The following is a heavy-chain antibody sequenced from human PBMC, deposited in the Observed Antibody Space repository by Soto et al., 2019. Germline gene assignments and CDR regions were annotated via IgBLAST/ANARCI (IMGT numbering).Heavy chain of an antibody. CDR2: INPNRGGT. J-gene: IGHJ6*02. CDR1: GYTFTGYY. V-gene: IGHV1-2*02. Sequence: ASVKVSCKASGYTFTGYYMHWVRQAPGQGLEWMGWINPNRGGTNYEQKFQGRVTMTRDTSISTAYMELSRLRSDDTAVYYCAREDYYYGMDVWGQGTTVTVSS. CDR3: AREDYYYGMDV.